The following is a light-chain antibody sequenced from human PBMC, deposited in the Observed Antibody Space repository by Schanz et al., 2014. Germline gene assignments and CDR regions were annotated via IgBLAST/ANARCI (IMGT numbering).Light chain of an antibody. CDR3: SSYAGTNNFGV. J-gene: IGLJ3*02. CDR1: SSDFGAYNS. CDR2: EVT. Sequence: QSALTQPPSASGSPGQSVTISCTGTSSDFGAYNSVSWYQQHPGKAPKVIIYEVTKRPSGVPDRFSGSKSGNTASLTVSGLQAEDEADYYCSSYAGTNNFGVFGGGTKLT. V-gene: IGLV2-8*01.